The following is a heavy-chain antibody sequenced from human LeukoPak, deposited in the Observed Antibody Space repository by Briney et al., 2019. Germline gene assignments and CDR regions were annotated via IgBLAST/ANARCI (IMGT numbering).Heavy chain of an antibody. J-gene: IGHJ1*01. D-gene: IGHD3-22*01. CDR2: IIPILGTS. CDR3: ATTRDYYENSGYTILQD. Sequence: SVKVSCKASGSTFSTYAINWVRQAPGQGLGWMGGIIPILGTSNYAQRFQGRVTITADESSGTAYMALSSLRSEDTAIYYCATTRDYYENSGYTILQDWGQGTLVTVSS. V-gene: IGHV1-69*13. CDR1: GSTFSTYA.